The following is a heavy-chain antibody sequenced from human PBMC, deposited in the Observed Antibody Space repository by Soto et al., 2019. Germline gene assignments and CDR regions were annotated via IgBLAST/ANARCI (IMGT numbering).Heavy chain of an antibody. J-gene: IGHJ4*02. Sequence: PSETPSLTCFVSGGSISSNNYYWGWIRQPPGKGLEWIGSMSYSRSTYYNPSLKSRVTISVDTSKNQFSLKLSSVTAADTAVYYCARGHDYTRGYYFDYWGQGTLVTVSS. CDR3: ARGHDYTRGYYFDY. D-gene: IGHD5-12*01. V-gene: IGHV4-39*01. CDR1: GGSISSNNYY. CDR2: MSYSRST.